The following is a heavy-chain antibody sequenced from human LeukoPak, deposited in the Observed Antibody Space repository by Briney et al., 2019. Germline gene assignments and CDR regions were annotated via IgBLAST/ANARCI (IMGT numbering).Heavy chain of an antibody. V-gene: IGHV4-39*01. D-gene: IGHD5-18*01. CDR1: GGSISSSSYY. Sequence: SETLSLTXTVSGGSISSSSYYWGGIRQPPGKGLEWTESIYYSGSTYYNPSLKSRVTISVDTSKNQFSLKLSSVTAADTAVYYCARISLLGYSYGSTDYWGQGTLVTVSS. J-gene: IGHJ4*02. CDR3: ARISLLGYSYGSTDY. CDR2: IYYSGST.